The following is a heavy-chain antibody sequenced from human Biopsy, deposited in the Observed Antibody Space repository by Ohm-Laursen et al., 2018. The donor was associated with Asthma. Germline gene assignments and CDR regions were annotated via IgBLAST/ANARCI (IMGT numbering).Heavy chain of an antibody. Sequence: ASVKVSCNTSGYTFNSAGITWVRQAPGQGLEWMGWISVYNGNTKVAQKLQDRVTMITDTSTGTAYMELRSLRSADPAVYFCARAVDYSHYYGIDVWGQGTTVTVS. CDR3: ARAVDYSHYYGIDV. CDR2: ISVYNGNT. V-gene: IGHV1-18*01. CDR1: GYTFNSAG. D-gene: IGHD3-10*01. J-gene: IGHJ6*02.